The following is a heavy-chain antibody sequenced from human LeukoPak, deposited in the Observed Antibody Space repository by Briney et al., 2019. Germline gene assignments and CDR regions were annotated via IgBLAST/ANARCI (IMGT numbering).Heavy chain of an antibody. D-gene: IGHD6-25*01. CDR1: GYTFTGYY. CDR3: AREAAPTVTLEGDY. V-gene: IGHV1-2*02. CDR2: INPNSGGT. J-gene: IGHJ4*02. Sequence: ASVKVSCKASGYTFTGYYMHWVRQAPGQGLEWMGWINPNSGGTNYAQKFQGRVTMTRDTSISTAYMELSRLRSDDTAVYYCAREAAPTVTLEGDYWGQGTLVTVSS.